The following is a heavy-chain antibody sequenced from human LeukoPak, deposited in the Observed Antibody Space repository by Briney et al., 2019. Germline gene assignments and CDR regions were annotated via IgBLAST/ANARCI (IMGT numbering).Heavy chain of an antibody. CDR2: ISYDGSNK. V-gene: IGHV3-30*18. CDR1: GFTFSSYG. D-gene: IGHD5-24*01. CDR3: AKDRRWREMATPLDY. Sequence: GRSLRLSCAASGFTFSSYGMHWVRQDPGKGLEWVAVISYDGSNKYYADSVKGRFTISRDNSKDTLYLQMNSLRAEDTAVYYCAKDRRWREMATPLDYWGQGTLVTVSS. J-gene: IGHJ4*02.